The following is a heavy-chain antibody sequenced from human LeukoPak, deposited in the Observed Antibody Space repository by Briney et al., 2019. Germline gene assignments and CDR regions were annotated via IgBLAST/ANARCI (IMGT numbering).Heavy chain of an antibody. Sequence: SETLSLTCAVYGGSFSGYYWSWIRQPPGKGLEWIGEINHSGGTNYNPSLKSRVTISVDTFKNQFSLKLSSVTAADTAVYYCARARGVFDFWSGYYRFNWFDPWGQGTLVTVSS. CDR2: INHSGGT. D-gene: IGHD3-3*01. CDR3: ARARGVFDFWSGYYRFNWFDP. J-gene: IGHJ5*02. V-gene: IGHV4-34*01. CDR1: GGSFSGYY.